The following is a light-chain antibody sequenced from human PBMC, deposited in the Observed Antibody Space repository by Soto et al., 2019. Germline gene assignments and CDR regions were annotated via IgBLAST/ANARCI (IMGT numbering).Light chain of an antibody. CDR1: SSDIGGNNY. J-gene: IGLJ2*01. Sequence: QSALTQPASVSGSPGQSITISCTGNSSDIGGNNYVSWYQQHPGKAPKLMIYDVTNRPSGVSNRFSGSKSGNTASLTISGLQAEDEADYYCISYTTISTLFGGGTKLTVL. V-gene: IGLV2-14*03. CDR3: ISYTTISTL. CDR2: DVT.